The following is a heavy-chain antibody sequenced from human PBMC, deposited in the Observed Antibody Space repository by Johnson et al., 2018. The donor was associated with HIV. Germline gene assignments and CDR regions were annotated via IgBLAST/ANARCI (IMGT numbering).Heavy chain of an antibody. V-gene: IGHV3-33*03. CDR2: IRSDGINK. Sequence: QVQLVESGGGVVQPGRSLRLSCAASGFTFSTYAMHWVRQDPGKGLEWVAVIRSDGINKYYAASVKGRFTVSRDNSKNTLYLQMSNLRDDDTAVYYCGIDPSEWGLRGWVDFDIWGQGTLVTVSS. CDR3: GIDPSEWGLRGWVDFDI. J-gene: IGHJ3*02. D-gene: IGHD2-15*01. CDR1: GFTFSTYA.